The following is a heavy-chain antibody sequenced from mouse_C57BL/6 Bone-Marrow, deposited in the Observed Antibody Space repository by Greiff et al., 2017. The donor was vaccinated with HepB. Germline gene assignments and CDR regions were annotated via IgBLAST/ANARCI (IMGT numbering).Heavy chain of an antibody. J-gene: IGHJ4*01. Sequence: QVQLKQSGPGLVAPSQSLSITCTVSGFSLTSYGVHWVRQPPGKGLEWLVVIWSDGSTTYNSALKSRLSISKDNSKSQVFLKMNSLQTDDTAMYYCARHAPYTTVNAMDYWGQGTSVTVSS. CDR3: ARHAPYTTVNAMDY. D-gene: IGHD1-1*01. V-gene: IGHV2-6-1*01. CDR2: IWSDGST. CDR1: GFSLTSYG.